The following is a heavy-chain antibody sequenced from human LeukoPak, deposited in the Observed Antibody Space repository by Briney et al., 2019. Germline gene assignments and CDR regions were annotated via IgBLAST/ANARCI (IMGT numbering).Heavy chain of an antibody. D-gene: IGHD3-22*01. V-gene: IGHV1-69*04. CDR3: ASNNAPYYYDSSGYYSSYSDAFDI. J-gene: IGHJ3*02. CDR1: GGTFSSYA. CDR2: IIPILGIA. Sequence: ASVKVSCKASGGTFSSYAISWVRQAPGQGLEWMGRIIPILGIANYAQKFQGRVTITADKSTSTAYMELSSLRSEDTAVYYCASNNAPYYYDSSGYYSSYSDAFDIWGQGTMVTVSS.